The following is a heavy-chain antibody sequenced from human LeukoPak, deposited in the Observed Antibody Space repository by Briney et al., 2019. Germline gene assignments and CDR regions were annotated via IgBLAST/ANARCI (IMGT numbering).Heavy chain of an antibody. CDR2: ISGDGGST. J-gene: IGHJ4*02. CDR1: GFTFDDYA. D-gene: IGHD3-22*01. Sequence: GGSLRLSCAASGFTFDDYAMHWVRQAPGKGLEWVSLISGDGGSTYYADSVKGRFTISRDNSKNSLYLQMNSLRTEDTALYYCANRPSSGETLASFDYWGQGTLVTVSS. V-gene: IGHV3-43*02. CDR3: ANRPSSGETLASFDY.